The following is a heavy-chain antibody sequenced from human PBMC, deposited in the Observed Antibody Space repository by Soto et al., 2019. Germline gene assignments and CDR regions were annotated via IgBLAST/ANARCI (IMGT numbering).Heavy chain of an antibody. CDR3: ARHEVFSGRGLDY. J-gene: IGHJ4*02. V-gene: IGHV5-10-1*01. CDR1: GYSFTSYW. CDR2: IDPSDSYT. D-gene: IGHD5-12*01. Sequence: PGESLKISCQGSGYSFTSYWISWVRQMPGKGLEWMGRIDPSDSYTNYSPSFQGHVTISADKSISTAYLQWSSLKASGTAMYYCARHEVFSGRGLDYWGQGTLVTVSS.